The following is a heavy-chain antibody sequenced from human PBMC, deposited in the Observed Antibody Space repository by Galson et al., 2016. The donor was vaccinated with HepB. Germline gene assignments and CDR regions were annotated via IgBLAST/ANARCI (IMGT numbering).Heavy chain of an antibody. J-gene: IGHJ3*02. V-gene: IGHV3-33*01. CDR1: GFNFGNFG. D-gene: IGHD1-26*01. CDR2: IWYDGSNK. Sequence: SLRLSCAASGFNFGNFGMHWVRQAPGKGLEWVAVIWYDGSNKAYGDSVKGRFTISRDNSNSALYLHMNGLRVEDTAVYYCARDPGGQWDVRFDIWGQGTVVTVSP. CDR3: ARDPGGQWDVRFDI.